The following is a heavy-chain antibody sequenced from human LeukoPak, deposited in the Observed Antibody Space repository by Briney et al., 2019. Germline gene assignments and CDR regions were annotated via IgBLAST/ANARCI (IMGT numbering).Heavy chain of an antibody. CDR2: IYYSGST. Sequence: PSETLSLTCTVSGGSISSSSYYWGWIRQPPGKGLEWIGSIYYSGSTYYNPSLKSRVTISVDTSKNQFSLKLSSVTAADTAVYYCARHPGFLRDFDYWGQGTLVTVSS. J-gene: IGHJ4*02. V-gene: IGHV4-39*01. CDR3: ARHPGFLRDFDY. CDR1: GGSISSSSYY. D-gene: IGHD3-3*01.